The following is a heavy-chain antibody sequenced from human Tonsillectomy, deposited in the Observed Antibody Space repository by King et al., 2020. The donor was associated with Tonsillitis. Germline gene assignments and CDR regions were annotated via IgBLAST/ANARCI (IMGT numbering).Heavy chain of an antibody. Sequence: ITLKESGPTLAKPTQTLTLTCTFSGFSLTAHAVGVAWIRPPPGKALEWLATIYYNDDKRYSPSLKSRLIITKDTSRNQVVLTLTNMDPVDTATYFCARGDRAYDWHLPLDYWGQGTLVTVSS. D-gene: IGHD5-12*01. CDR1: GFSLTAHAVG. CDR2: IYYNDDK. V-gene: IGHV2-5*01. J-gene: IGHJ4*02. CDR3: ARGDRAYDWHLPLDY.